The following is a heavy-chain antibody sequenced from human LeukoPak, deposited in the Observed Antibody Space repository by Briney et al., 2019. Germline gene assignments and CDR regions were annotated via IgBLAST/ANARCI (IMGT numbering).Heavy chain of an antibody. Sequence: SETLSLTCAVYGGSFSGYYWSWIRQPPGKGLEWIGEINHSGSTNYNPSLKSRVTISVDTSKNQFSLRLSSVTAADTAVYYCARGEDGYNYDAFDIWGQGTMVTVSS. D-gene: IGHD5-24*01. V-gene: IGHV4-34*01. CDR2: INHSGST. J-gene: IGHJ3*02. CDR1: GGSFSGYY. CDR3: ARGEDGYNYDAFDI.